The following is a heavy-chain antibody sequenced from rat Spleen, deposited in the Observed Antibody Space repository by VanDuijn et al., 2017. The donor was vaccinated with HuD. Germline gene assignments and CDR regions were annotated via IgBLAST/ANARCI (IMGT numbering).Heavy chain of an antibody. D-gene: IGHD1-6*01. J-gene: IGHJ2*01. CDR2: ISYDGSST. CDR3: ARHGYTTDYYYNFDY. CDR1: GFTFSDYY. V-gene: IGHV5-29*01. Sequence: EVQLVESDGGLVQPGRSLKLSCAASGFTFSDYYMAWVRQAPTKGLEWVATISYDGSSTYYRDSVKGRFTISRDNAKSTLYLQMDSLRSEDTATYYCARHGYTTDYYYNFDYWGQGVMVTVSS.